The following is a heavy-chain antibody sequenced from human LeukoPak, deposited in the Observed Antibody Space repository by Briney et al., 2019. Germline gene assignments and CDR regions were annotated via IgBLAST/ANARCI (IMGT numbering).Heavy chain of an antibody. D-gene: IGHD5-12*01. CDR3: AKGATWSDAFDV. J-gene: IGHJ3*01. CDR1: GFTFSNYG. Sequence: GGSLRLSCAASGFTFSNYGMHWVRQAPGKGLEWVAVISYDGDKKYYVDSVTGRFTISRDNSKNTVSLQMNSLRAEDTALYYCAKGATWSDAFDVWGQGTMVTVSS. V-gene: IGHV3-30*18. CDR2: ISYDGDKK.